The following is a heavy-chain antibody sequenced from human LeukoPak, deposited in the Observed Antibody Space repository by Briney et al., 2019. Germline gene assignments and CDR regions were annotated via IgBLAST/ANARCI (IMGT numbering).Heavy chain of an antibody. D-gene: IGHD6-13*01. V-gene: IGHV3-74*01. CDR2: INTDGSRI. Sequence: AGGSLRLSCAASGFTFNDYWMHWVRQAPGQGLVWVSRINTDGSRIYYADSVKGRFTISRDNAKNTVYLQMNSLRAEDTAVYYCARNLVSATGSLDYWGQGTLVTVSS. J-gene: IGHJ4*02. CDR1: GFTFNDYW. CDR3: ARNLVSATGSLDY.